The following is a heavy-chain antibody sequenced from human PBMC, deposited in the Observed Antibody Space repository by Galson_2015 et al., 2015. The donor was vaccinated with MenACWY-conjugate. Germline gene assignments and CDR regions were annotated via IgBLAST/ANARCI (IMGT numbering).Heavy chain of an antibody. V-gene: IGHV3-23*01. CDR2: ITGTGVTT. D-gene: IGHD3-10*01. CDR1: GFTFSSYA. Sequence: SLRLSCAASGFTFSSYAMTWVRQAPGEGLEWVSVITGTGVTTYYADSVKGRFTISRDNSKNTLYLQMNSLRAEDTALYYCAKASCDSGRGAMDVWGQGTTVTVSS. CDR3: AKASCDSGRGAMDV. J-gene: IGHJ6*02.